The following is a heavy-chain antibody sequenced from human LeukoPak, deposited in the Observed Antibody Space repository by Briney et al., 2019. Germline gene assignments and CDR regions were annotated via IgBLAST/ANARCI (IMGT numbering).Heavy chain of an antibody. V-gene: IGHV4-38-2*02. D-gene: IGHD3-22*01. Sequence: SETLSPTCIVSGFSISSDDCWGWIRQPPGKGLEWIGSISNRGSPYYNPSLKSRVTMSVDTSKNQFSLKLSSVTAADTAVYYCAYDSSGQHYWGQGTLVTVSS. CDR1: GFSISSDDC. CDR2: ISNRGSP. CDR3: AYDSSGQHY. J-gene: IGHJ4*02.